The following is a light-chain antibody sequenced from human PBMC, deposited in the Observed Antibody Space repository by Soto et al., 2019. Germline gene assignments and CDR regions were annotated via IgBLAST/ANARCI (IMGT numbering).Light chain of an antibody. CDR3: QQYGGSPLT. V-gene: IGKV4-1*01. CDR1: QSVLYSSNNKNY. CDR2: WAS. J-gene: IGKJ1*01. Sequence: DIVMTQSPDSLAVSLGERATINCKSSQSVLYSSNNKNYLAWYQQKPGQPPKLLIYWASTRESGVPDRFSGSGSGTDFTLTISRLEPEDFAVYYCQQYGGSPLTFGQGTKVDIK.